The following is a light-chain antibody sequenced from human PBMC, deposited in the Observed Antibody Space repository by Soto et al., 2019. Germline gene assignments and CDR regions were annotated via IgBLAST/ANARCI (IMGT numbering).Light chain of an antibody. CDR3: QKYNSAPLT. CDR1: QGISNY. Sequence: DIQLTQSPSSLSASVGEGVALTCRASQGISNYLAWYQQKPGKVPKLLIYAASTLQSGVPSRFSGSGSGTDFTLTISSLQPEDVATYYCQKYNSAPLTFGGGTKVDIK. V-gene: IGKV1-27*01. CDR2: AAS. J-gene: IGKJ4*01.